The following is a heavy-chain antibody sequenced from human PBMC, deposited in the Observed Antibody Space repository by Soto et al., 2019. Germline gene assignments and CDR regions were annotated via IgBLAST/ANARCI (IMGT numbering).Heavy chain of an antibody. D-gene: IGHD2-8*01. CDR1: GDSVASNSAT. CDR2: TYYRSKWYS. V-gene: IGHV6-1*01. J-gene: IGHJ5*01. Sequence: SPTLSLTCAISGDSVASNSATWNWIRQSTSRGLEWLGRTYYRSKWYSDYAVSVNSRVSINPDTSKNQFSLQLNSVTPEDTAVYYCVRLIGNSWLDSWGQGTLVTVSS. CDR3: VRLIGNSWLDS.